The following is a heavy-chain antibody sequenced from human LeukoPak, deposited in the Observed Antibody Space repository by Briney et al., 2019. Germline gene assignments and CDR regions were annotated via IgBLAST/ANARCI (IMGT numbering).Heavy chain of an antibody. CDR3: ARMLYDFWSGYYALGY. D-gene: IGHD3-3*01. J-gene: IGHJ4*02. CDR1: GYTFTSYG. Sequence: ASVEVSCKASGYTFTSYGISWVRQAPGQGLEWMGWICAYNGNTNYAQKLQGRVTMTTDTSTSTAYMELRSLRSDDTAVYYCARMLYDFWSGYYALGYWGQGTLVTVSS. V-gene: IGHV1-18*01. CDR2: ICAYNGNT.